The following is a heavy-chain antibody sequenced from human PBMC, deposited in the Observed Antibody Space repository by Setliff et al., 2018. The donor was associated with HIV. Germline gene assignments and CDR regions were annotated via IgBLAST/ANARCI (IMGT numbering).Heavy chain of an antibody. J-gene: IGHJ1*01. Sequence: GGSLRLSCAASGFTFMNYAMSWVRQAPGKGLEWVSGISGNGGSTYYADSVKGRFTISRDNSKNTLYLRMNSLRAEDTAVYYCAQAQTSVSGSYYQYLQHWGQGTLVTVSS. D-gene: IGHD3-10*01. V-gene: IGHV3-23*01. CDR3: AQAQTSVSGSYYQYLQH. CDR1: GFTFMNYA. CDR2: ISGNGGST.